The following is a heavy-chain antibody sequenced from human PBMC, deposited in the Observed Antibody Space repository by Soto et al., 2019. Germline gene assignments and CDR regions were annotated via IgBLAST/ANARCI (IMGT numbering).Heavy chain of an antibody. CDR3: AKPPDYNWNDY. CDR2: VSGSGGST. D-gene: IGHD1-20*01. Sequence: EVQLLESGGCLVQPGGSLRLSCAASGFTFSSYAMSWVRQAPGKGLEWISAVSGSGGSTYYADSVKGRFTISRDNSKDTLYLQMNNLRAEDTAVYYCAKPPDYNWNDYWCQGTLVTVSS. CDR1: GFTFSSYA. V-gene: IGHV3-23*01. J-gene: IGHJ4*02.